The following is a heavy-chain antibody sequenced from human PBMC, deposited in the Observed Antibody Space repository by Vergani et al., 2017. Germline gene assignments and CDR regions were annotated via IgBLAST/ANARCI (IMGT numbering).Heavy chain of an antibody. CDR3: AKDYSSISCYTQGFDY. CDR2: IYTSGST. Sequence: QVQLQESGPGLVKPSQTLSLTCTVSGGSISSGSYYWSWIRQPAGKGLEWIGRIYTSGSTNYIPSLKSRVTLSLDTSKNQFSLKLSSETAADSGVHYCAKDYSSISCYTQGFDYWGQGTLVTVSS. D-gene: IGHD2-2*02. V-gene: IGHV4-61*02. CDR1: GGSISSGSYY. J-gene: IGHJ4*02.